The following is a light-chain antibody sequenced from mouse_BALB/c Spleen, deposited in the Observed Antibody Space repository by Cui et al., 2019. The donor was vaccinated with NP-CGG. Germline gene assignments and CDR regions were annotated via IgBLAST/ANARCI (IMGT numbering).Light chain of an antibody. V-gene: IGLV1*01. Sequence: SCVTRESALTTSPGETVTLTCRSSTGAVTTSNYANWVQEKPDHLFTGLIGGTNNRAPGVPARFSGSLIGDKAALTITGAQTEDEAIYFCALWYSNHWVFGGGTKLTVL. CDR1: TGAVTTSNY. J-gene: IGLJ1*01. CDR2: GTN. CDR3: ALWYSNHWV.